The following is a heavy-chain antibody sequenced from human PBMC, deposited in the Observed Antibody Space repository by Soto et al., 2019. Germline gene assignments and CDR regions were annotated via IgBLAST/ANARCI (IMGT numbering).Heavy chain of an antibody. Sequence: QVQLVQSGPEVKKPAASVQVSCKASGYPFTSYGIGWVRQAPGQGLEWMGWISPYSGETRYTEKFQDRLTLTTDTSTSTAYMDLRSLTSDDTAVYFCARGPVAGSDFWGQGTLVIVSS. CDR2: ISPYSGET. CDR1: GYPFTSYG. J-gene: IGHJ4*02. D-gene: IGHD6-19*01. CDR3: ARGPVAGSDF. V-gene: IGHV1-18*01.